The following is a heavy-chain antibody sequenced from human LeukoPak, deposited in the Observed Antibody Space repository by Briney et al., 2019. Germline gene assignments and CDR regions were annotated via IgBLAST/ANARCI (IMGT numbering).Heavy chain of an antibody. J-gene: IGHJ4*02. Sequence: ASVKVSCKASGYTFTSYDINWVRQATGQGLEWMGWMNPNSGNTGYAQKFQGRVTITRNTSISTAYMELSSLRSEDTAVYYCARFPGLLDFWSGYYWGHFDYWGQGTLVTVSS. D-gene: IGHD3-3*01. CDR3: ARFPGLLDFWSGYYWGHFDY. CDR1: GYTFTSYD. V-gene: IGHV1-8*01. CDR2: MNPNSGNT.